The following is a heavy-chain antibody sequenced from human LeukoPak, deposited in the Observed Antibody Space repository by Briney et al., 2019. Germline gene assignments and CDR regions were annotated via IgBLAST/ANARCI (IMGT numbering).Heavy chain of an antibody. J-gene: IGHJ4*02. CDR3: ARSGYSYGPADY. CDR1: GFTFSSYS. D-gene: IGHD5-18*01. CDR2: ISSSSSYI. V-gene: IGHV3-21*01. Sequence: GSLSLSCAASGFTFSSYSMNWVRQAPGKGLEWVSSISSSSSYIYYADSVKGRFTISRDNAKNSLYLQMNSLRAEDTAAYYCARSGYSYGPADYWGQGTLVTVSS.